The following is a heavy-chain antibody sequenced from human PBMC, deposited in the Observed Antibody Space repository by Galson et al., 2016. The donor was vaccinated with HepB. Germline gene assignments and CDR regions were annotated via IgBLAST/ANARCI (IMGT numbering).Heavy chain of an antibody. Sequence: SLRLSCAASGFTFSSYAMHWVRQAPGKGLEWVAVITHDGSIKYYADSVKGRFTISRDNSKNTLHLQMNSLRAEDTAEYVCARPRWEYTTLDGMDVWGQGTTVIVSS. CDR2: ITHDGSIK. J-gene: IGHJ6*02. D-gene: IGHD1-26*01. CDR3: ARPRWEYTTLDGMDV. CDR1: GFTFSSYA. V-gene: IGHV3-30-3*01.